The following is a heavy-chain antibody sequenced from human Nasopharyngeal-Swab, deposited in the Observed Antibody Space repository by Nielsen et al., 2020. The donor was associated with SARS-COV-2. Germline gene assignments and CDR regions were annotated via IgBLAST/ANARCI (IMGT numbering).Heavy chain of an antibody. CDR1: GFTFSDHW. V-gene: IGHV3-7*03. Sequence: GESLKISCVVSGFTFSDHWMSWVRQAPGKGLEWVANIKQDGSEKYYVDSVKGRFTISRDNAKNSLYLQMNSLRAEDTAVYYCARGEWGSSWPHADYYYMDVWGKGTTVTVSS. D-gene: IGHD6-13*01. CDR3: ARGEWGSSWPHADYYYMDV. CDR2: IKQDGSEK. J-gene: IGHJ6*03.